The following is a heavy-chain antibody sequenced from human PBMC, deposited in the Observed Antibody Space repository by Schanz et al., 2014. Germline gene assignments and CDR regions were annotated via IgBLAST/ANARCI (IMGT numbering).Heavy chain of an antibody. Sequence: QVQLVQSGAEVKKPGASVKVSCKSSGYTFTDYHIHWVRQAPGQGLEYMGRINPNSGGTNFAQKFQGRVTMTRDTSISTVYMELSSLTSDDTAVYYCARELCSSTTCYVRYDPWGQGTLVTVSS. J-gene: IGHJ5*02. V-gene: IGHV1-2*06. CDR1: GYTFTDYH. CDR3: ARELCSSTTCYVRYDP. CDR2: INPNSGGT. D-gene: IGHD2-2*01.